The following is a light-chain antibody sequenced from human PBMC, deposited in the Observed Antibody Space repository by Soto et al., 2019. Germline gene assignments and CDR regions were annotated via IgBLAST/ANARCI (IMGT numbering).Light chain of an antibody. CDR1: SSNIGAGYD. V-gene: IGLV1-40*01. CDR2: NNN. CDR3: QSYDSSLSGSYV. Sequence: QYVLTQPHSVSGAPGQRVTISCTGSSSNIGAGYDVHWYQRLPGTAPKVLIYNNNNRPSGVPDRFSGSKSGTSASLAITGLPAEDEADYYCQSYDSSLSGSYVFGTGTKLTVL. J-gene: IGLJ1*01.